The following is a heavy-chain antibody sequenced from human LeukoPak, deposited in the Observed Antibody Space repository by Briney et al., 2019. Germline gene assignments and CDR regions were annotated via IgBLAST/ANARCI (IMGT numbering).Heavy chain of an antibody. CDR3: ARELATVTTLVFDY. V-gene: IGHV1-2*02. CDR2: INPNSGGT. CDR1: GYTFTGYY. J-gene: IGHJ4*02. Sequence: ASVKVSCKASGYTFTGYYMHWVRQAPGQGLEWMGWINPNSGGTNYAQKFQGRVTMTRDTSISTAYMALSRLRSDDTAVYYCARELATVTTLVFDYWGQGTLVTVSS. D-gene: IGHD4-17*01.